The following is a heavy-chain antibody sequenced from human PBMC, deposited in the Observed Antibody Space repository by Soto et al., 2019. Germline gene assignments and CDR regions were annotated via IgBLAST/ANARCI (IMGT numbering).Heavy chain of an antibody. Sequence: SETMSLTCSVSGGSISRDDYYWTWIRQPPGEGLEWIGDIYYTGRTSSAPSLESRVPISIDTSKNQFSLKLISLSAADTAVYYCAREGSSSPEYFAFGGPGTLVTVSS. D-gene: IGHD2-15*01. CDR2: IYYTGRT. CDR1: GGSISRDDYY. V-gene: IGHV4-30-4*01. J-gene: IGHJ4*02. CDR3: AREGSSSPEYFAF.